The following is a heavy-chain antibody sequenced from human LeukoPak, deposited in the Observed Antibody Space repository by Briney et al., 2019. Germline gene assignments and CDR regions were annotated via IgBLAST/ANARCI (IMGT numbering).Heavy chain of an antibody. D-gene: IGHD2-15*01. J-gene: IGHJ5*02. CDR2: INHSGST. CDR3: ARAGGRGWFDP. CDR1: GGSFSGYY. Sequence: SETLFLTCAVYGGSFSGYYWSWIRQPPGKGLEWIGEINHSGSTNYNPSLKSRVTISVDTSKNQFSLKLSSVTAADTAVYYCARAGGRGWFDPWGQGTLVTVSS. V-gene: IGHV4-34*01.